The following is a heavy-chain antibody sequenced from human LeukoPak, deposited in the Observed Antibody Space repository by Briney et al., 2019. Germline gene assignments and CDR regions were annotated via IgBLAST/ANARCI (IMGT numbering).Heavy chain of an antibody. Sequence: QAXGQGRXWMGXISAYNGNTNYAQKLQGRVTMTTDTSTSTAYMELRSLRSDDTAVYYCAREDYYDSSGYYDYWGQGTLVTVSS. V-gene: IGHV1-18*01. CDR2: ISAYNGNT. J-gene: IGHJ4*02. D-gene: IGHD3-22*01. CDR3: AREDYYDSSGYYDY.